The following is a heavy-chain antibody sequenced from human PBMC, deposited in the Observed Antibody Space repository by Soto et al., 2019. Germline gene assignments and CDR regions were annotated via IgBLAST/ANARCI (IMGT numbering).Heavy chain of an antibody. CDR3: ARESVDRGVPDV. CDR2: INPNSGGT. J-gene: IGHJ6*02. D-gene: IGHD5-12*01. CDR1: GYTFTGYY. Sequence: ASVKVSCKVSGYTFTGYYMHWVRQAPGQGLEWMGWINPNSGGTNYAQKFQGRVTMTRDTSISTAYMELSRLRSDDTAVYYCARESVDRGVPDVWGQGTTVTVSS. V-gene: IGHV1-2*02.